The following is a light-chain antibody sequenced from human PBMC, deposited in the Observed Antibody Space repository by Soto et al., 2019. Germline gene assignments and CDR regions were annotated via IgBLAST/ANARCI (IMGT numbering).Light chain of an antibody. V-gene: IGLV2-14*03. CDR3: GSYTTSSNYV. CDR2: DVS. Sequence: QSALTQPASVSGSPGQSITISCTGTISDVGSYNHVSWYQQYPGKAPKLMIYDVSTRPSGVSDRFSGSKSGNTASLTISGLRAEDEADYYCGSYTTSSNYVFGNGTKVTVL. J-gene: IGLJ1*01. CDR1: ISDVGSYNH.